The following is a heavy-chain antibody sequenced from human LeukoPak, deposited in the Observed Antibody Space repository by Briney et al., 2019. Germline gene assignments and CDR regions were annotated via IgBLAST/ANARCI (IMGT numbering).Heavy chain of an antibody. Sequence: GGSLRLSCAASGFTFSSYGMHWVRQAPGKGLEWVSAISGSGGTTYYADSVKGRFTISRDKSKNTLYLQMNSLRAEDTAVYYCAKGATYYYDSSGYYPPHFDYWGQGTLVTVSS. J-gene: IGHJ4*02. CDR1: GFTFSSYG. V-gene: IGHV3-23*01. D-gene: IGHD3-22*01. CDR3: AKGATYYYDSSGYYPPHFDY. CDR2: ISGSGGTT.